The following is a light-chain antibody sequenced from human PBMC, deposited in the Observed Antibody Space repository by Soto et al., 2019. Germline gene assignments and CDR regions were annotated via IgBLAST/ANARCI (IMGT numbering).Light chain of an antibody. J-gene: IGLJ1*01. Sequence: QSVLTQPASVSGSPGQSITISCSGSISDVGSSGPVSWYQHHPGQVPKLIIYEGSRRPSGVSSRFSGSKTGNTASLTITGLQAEDEANYYCCSYVGARTYVFGTGTKVTV. CDR1: ISDVGSSGP. CDR2: EGS. V-gene: IGLV2-23*01. CDR3: CSYVGARTYV.